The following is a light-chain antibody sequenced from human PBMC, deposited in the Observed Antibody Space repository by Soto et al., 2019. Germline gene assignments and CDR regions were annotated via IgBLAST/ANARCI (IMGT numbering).Light chain of an antibody. CDR2: YDE. CDR3: AAWDDSLNGYV. V-gene: IGLV1-36*01. CDR1: SSNIGNNG. J-gene: IGLJ1*01. Sequence: QSVLTQPPSVSGAPRQRVTISCSGSSSNIGNNGVNWYQQFPGKAPKLLIYYDELLPSGVSDRFSGSRSGTSASLAISGLQSEDEADYYCAAWDDSLNGYVFGIGTKLTV.